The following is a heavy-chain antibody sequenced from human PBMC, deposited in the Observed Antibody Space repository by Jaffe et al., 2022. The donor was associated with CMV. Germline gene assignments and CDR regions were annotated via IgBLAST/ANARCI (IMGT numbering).Heavy chain of an antibody. CDR3: ASEDFYGDYVLAHDAFDI. Sequence: QLQLQESGPGLVKPSETLSLTCTVSGGSISSSSYYWGWIRQPPGKGLEWIGSIYYSGSTYYNPSLKSRVTISVDTSKNQFSLKLSSVTAADTAVYYCASEDFYGDYVLAHDAFDIWGQGTMVTVSS. V-gene: IGHV4-39*01. J-gene: IGHJ3*02. D-gene: IGHD4-17*01. CDR1: GGSISSSSYY. CDR2: IYYSGST.